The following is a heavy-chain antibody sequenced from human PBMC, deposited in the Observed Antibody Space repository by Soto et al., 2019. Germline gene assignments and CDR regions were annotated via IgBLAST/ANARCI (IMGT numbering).Heavy chain of an antibody. CDR1: GYTFTSYG. CDR3: AREQTNTFYYYYYGMDV. Sequence: ASVKVSCKASGYTFTSYGIGWVRQAPGQGLEWMGWISAYNGNTNYAQKLQGRVTMTTDTSTSTAYMGLRSLRSDDTAVYYCAREQTNTFYYYYYGMDVWGPGTTVTVSS. CDR2: ISAYNGNT. V-gene: IGHV1-18*01. J-gene: IGHJ6*02. D-gene: IGHD2-8*01.